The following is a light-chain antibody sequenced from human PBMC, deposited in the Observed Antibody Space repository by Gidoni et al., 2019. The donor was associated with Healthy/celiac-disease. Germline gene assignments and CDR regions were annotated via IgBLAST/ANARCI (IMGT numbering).Light chain of an antibody. CDR2: KVS. CDR1: QSLVYSDGNIY. V-gene: IGKV2-30*01. CDR3: MQGTHWPPT. Sequence: VVMTQSPLSLPVTLGQPASLPCSSSQSLVYSDGNIYLNWLQQRPGQSPRRLFYKVSNRDSGVPDRFSGSGSGTDFTLKISRVEAEDVGVYYCMQGTHWPPTFGQGTKVEIK. J-gene: IGKJ1*01.